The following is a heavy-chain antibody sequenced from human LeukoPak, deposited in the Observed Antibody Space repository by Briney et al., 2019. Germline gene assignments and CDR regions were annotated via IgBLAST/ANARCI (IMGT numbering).Heavy chain of an antibody. Sequence: GGSLRLSCAASGFTFSSYAMSWVRQAPGKGLEWVSGINWNGGSTGYADSVKGRFTISRDNAKNSLFLQMNSLRAEDTAVYYCARVLRYCSGGNCYSGGLGYMDVWGKGTTVTISS. CDR1: GFTFSSYA. V-gene: IGHV3-20*04. D-gene: IGHD2-15*01. J-gene: IGHJ6*03. CDR2: INWNGGST. CDR3: ARVLRYCSGGNCYSGGLGYMDV.